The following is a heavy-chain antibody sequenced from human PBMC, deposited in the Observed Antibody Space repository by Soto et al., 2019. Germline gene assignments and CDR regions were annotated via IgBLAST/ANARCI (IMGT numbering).Heavy chain of an antibody. Sequence: QVQLQESGPGLVKPSETLSLTCTVSGGSISSYYWSWIRQPPGKGLEWIGYIYYSGSTNYNPSLMSRVTISVDTSKQQFSLKLSSVTAADTAVYYWASSGSGSYPRFDPWGQGTLVTVSS. V-gene: IGHV4-59*01. CDR1: GGSISSYY. D-gene: IGHD3-10*01. CDR2: IYYSGST. CDR3: ASSGSGSYPRFDP. J-gene: IGHJ5*02.